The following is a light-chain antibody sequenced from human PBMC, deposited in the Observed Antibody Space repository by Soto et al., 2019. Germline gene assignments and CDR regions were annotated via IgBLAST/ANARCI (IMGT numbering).Light chain of an antibody. CDR1: RSFASSY. J-gene: IGKJ4*01. CDR2: AAS. CDR3: QQVKSYPRT. V-gene: IGKV3-20*01. Sequence: DMVLTQSPGTLSLSPGERATLSCRASRSFASSYLGWYQQKPGQAPRLLLYAASKRATGIPDRFSGSGSGTDFTLTINRLEPEDSAVYYCQQVKSYPRTFGGGTKVEIK.